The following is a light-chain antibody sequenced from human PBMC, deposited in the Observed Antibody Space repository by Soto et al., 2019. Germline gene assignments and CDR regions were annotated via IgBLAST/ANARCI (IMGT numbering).Light chain of an antibody. CDR2: KAT. CDR3: QQYHDFQYT. Sequence: DFQMTQSPSTLSASVGDGVTITCRASQSIGSGLAWYQQQPGNAPKLLIYKATNLQRGVSSRFSGSGSGTDFSLTISSLQPADSATYYCQQYHDFQYTFGQGTKLEI. CDR1: QSIGSG. J-gene: IGKJ2*01. V-gene: IGKV1-5*03.